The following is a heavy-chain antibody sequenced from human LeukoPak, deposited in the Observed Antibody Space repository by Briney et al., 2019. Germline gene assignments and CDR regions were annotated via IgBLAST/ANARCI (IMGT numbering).Heavy chain of an antibody. Sequence: GESLRLSCAASGLTVSSNYMNWVRQAPGKGLEWVSIINSDGRTYYADSVKGRFTFSRDNSKNTLYLQMNSLGADDTAVYYCARGDFDYWGQGTLVTVSS. V-gene: IGHV3-53*01. CDR1: GLTVSSNY. J-gene: IGHJ4*02. CDR2: INSDGRT. CDR3: ARGDFDY.